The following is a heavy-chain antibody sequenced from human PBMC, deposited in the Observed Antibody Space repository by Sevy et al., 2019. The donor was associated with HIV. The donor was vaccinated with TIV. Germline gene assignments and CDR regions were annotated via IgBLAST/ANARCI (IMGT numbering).Heavy chain of an antibody. Sequence: GGSLRLSCTASEFTFTNAWMSWVRQAPGKGLEWVGRIKSKNDGGTTDYAAPVKGRFTITRDDSKNTINRQMNTLKTEDTGKYYCTTEAFDGGTYYYHYYGMDVWGQGTTVTVSS. CDR2: IKSKNDGGTT. V-gene: IGHV3-15*01. CDR3: TTEAFDGGTYYYHYYGMDV. CDR1: EFTFTNAW. D-gene: IGHD1-26*01. J-gene: IGHJ6*02.